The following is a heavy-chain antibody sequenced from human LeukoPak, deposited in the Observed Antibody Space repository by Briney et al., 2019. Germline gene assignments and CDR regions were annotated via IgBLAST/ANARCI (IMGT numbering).Heavy chain of an antibody. V-gene: IGHV1-69*13. J-gene: IGHJ5*02. Sequence: SVKVSCKASGYTFTSYGISWVRQAPGQGLEWMGGIIPIFGTANYAQKFQGRVTITADESTSTAYMELSSLRSEDTAVYYCARADRSTIRSWFDPWGQGTLVTVSS. D-gene: IGHD3-22*01. CDR3: ARADRSTIRSWFDP. CDR2: IIPIFGTA. CDR1: GYTFTSYG.